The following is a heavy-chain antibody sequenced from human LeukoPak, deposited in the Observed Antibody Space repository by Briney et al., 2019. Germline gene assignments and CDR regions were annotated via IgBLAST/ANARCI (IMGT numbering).Heavy chain of an antibody. D-gene: IGHD4-23*01. CDR1: GGSIRSGDYD. CDR3: AREGYYGGNYGY. V-gene: IGHV4-30-4*08. Sequence: PSETLSLTCTVSGGSIRSGDYDWSWIRQPPGKGLEWIGYIYYSGSTYYNPSLKSRVTISVDTSKNQFSLKLSSVTAADTAVYYCAREGYYGGNYGYWGQGTLVTVSS. CDR2: IYYSGST. J-gene: IGHJ4*02.